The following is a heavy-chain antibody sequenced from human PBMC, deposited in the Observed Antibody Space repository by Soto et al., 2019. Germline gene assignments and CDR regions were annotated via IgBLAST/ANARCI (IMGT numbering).Heavy chain of an antibody. D-gene: IGHD5-12*01. CDR1: GGTFSNYA. V-gene: IGHV1-69*15. J-gene: IGHJ5*02. CDR3: AKDGGADGYFGNWLDP. Sequence: QVQLVQSGAEVKKPGSSEKVSCKASGGTFSNYAITWVRQAPGQGLEWVTRIIPIFGTTNVAQKFQGRVTVTADESTTTAYMELSGLRSDDTAVYYCAKDGGADGYFGNWLDPWGQGTQVTVSS. CDR2: IIPIFGTT.